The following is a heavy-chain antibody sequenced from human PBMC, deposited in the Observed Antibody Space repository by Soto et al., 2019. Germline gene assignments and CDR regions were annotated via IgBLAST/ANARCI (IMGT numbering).Heavy chain of an antibody. V-gene: IGHV3-23*01. J-gene: IGHJ5*02. Sequence: PGGSMRLSCAASGFTFSSYSMSWVRQAPGKGLEWVSAISGSGGSTYYADSVKGRFTISRDNSKNTLYLQMNSLRAEDTAVYYCAKAARRNSGSYYYNWFDPWGQGTLVTVSS. CDR3: AKAARRNSGSYYYNWFDP. CDR1: GFTFSSYS. CDR2: ISGSGGST. D-gene: IGHD1-26*01.